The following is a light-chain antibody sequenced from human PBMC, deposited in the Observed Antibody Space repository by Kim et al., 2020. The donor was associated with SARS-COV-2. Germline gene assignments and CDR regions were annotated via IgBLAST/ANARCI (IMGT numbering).Light chain of an antibody. Sequence: SYELTQPPSVSVSPGQTASITCSGDKLGDKYAWWYQQKPGQSPVLVIYQDSKRPSGIPERFSGSNSGNTATLTISGTQAMDEADYYCQAWDSSSVVFGGGTQLTV. CDR1: KLGDKY. V-gene: IGLV3-1*01. J-gene: IGLJ2*01. CDR2: QDS. CDR3: QAWDSSSVV.